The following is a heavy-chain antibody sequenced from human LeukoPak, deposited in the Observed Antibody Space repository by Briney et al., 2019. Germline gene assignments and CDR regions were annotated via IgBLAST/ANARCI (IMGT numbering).Heavy chain of an antibody. V-gene: IGHV4-34*01. Sequence: SETLSLTCAVYGGSFSAYYWSWIRQPPGKGLEWIGEINHSGTTNYNPSLKSRVTISVHTSKNQLSLKLSSVTAADTAVYYCARDPGTAAAYYYYYYMDVWGKGTTVTISS. J-gene: IGHJ6*03. D-gene: IGHD6-25*01. CDR2: INHSGTT. CDR3: ARDPGTAAAYYYYYYMDV. CDR1: GGSFSAYY.